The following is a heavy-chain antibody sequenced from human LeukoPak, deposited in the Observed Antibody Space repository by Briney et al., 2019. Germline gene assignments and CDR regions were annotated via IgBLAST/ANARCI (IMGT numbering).Heavy chain of an antibody. J-gene: IGHJ6*03. CDR3: ATAPPTAGIHYDFWSGLGLSYYYYMDV. CDR2: FDPEDGET. V-gene: IGHV1-24*01. CDR1: GYTLTELS. D-gene: IGHD3-3*01. Sequence: ASVKVSCKISGYTLTELSMHWVRQAPGKGLEWMGGFDPEDGETIYAQKFQGRVTMTEDTSTDTAYMELSSLRSEDTAVYYCATAPPTAGIHYDFWSGLGLSYYYYMDVWGKGTTVTVSS.